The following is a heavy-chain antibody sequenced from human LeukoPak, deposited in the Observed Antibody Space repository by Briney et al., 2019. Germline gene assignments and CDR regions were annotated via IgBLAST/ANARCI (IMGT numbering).Heavy chain of an antibody. Sequence: SETLSLTCTVSGGSISPYFWSWIRQPPGKGLEWIGYISYSGSTNYNPSLKSRVTISVDPSENQFSLQLSSVTAADTAVYYCARDDYRGVTNFDPWGQGTLVTVSS. J-gene: IGHJ5*02. V-gene: IGHV4-59*01. D-gene: IGHD3-10*01. CDR2: ISYSGST. CDR1: GGSISPYF. CDR3: ARDDYRGVTNFDP.